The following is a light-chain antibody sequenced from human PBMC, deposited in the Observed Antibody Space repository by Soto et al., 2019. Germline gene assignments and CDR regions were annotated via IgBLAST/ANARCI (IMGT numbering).Light chain of an antibody. CDR1: QSVNNF. CDR2: DAS. J-gene: IGKJ4*01. Sequence: EFVLTQSPATLSLSPGDRATLSCRAGQSVNNFLACYQHKPGQTPRLLIYDASKRATGIPGRFSGSGSGTDFTLTISSLEPEDFAVYYCQQRSNWPPALSFGGGTKVDI. CDR3: QQRSNWPPALS. V-gene: IGKV3-11*01.